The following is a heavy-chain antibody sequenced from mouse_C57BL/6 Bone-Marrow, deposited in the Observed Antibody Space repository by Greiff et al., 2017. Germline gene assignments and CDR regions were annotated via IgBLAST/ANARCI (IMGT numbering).Heavy chain of an antibody. J-gene: IGHJ3*01. CDR1: GYTFTSYW. Sequence: QVQLKQPGAELVRPGASVKLSCKASGYTFTSYWLHWVKQRPGQGLEWIGVINPSDSYTNYNQKFKGKATLTVDPSSRTAYMQRSSLTSEDSAGYYCARKGSFAYWDQGSLVTVSA. V-gene: IGHV1-59*01. CDR2: INPSDSYT. CDR3: ARKGSFAY.